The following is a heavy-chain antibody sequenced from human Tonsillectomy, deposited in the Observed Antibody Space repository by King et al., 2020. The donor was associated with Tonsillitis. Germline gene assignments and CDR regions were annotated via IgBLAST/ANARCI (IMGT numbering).Heavy chain of an antibody. CDR3: TRALGPDYVWGSLDY. Sequence: VQLVESGGGLVQPGRSLRLSCTASGFTFGDYAMSWFRQAPGKGLEWVGFIRSKAYGGTTEYAASVKGRFTISRDDSKSIAYLQMNSLKTEDTAVYYCTRALGPDYVWGSLDYWGQGTLVTVSS. CDR1: GFTFGDYA. D-gene: IGHD3-16*01. J-gene: IGHJ4*02. V-gene: IGHV3-49*03. CDR2: IRSKAYGGTT.